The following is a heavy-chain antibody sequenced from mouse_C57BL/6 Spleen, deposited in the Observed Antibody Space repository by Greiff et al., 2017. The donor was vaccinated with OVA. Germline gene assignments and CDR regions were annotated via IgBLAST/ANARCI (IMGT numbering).Heavy chain of an antibody. CDR2: ISDGGSYT. CDR3: AREADYYGSSRGFAY. J-gene: IGHJ3*01. CDR1: GFTFSSYA. D-gene: IGHD1-1*01. V-gene: IGHV5-4*01. Sequence: EVQGVESGGGLVKPGGSLKLSCAASGFTFSSYAMSWVRQTPEKRLEWVATISDGGSYTYYPDNVKGRFTISRDNAKNNLYLQMSHLKSEDTAMYYCAREADYYGSSRGFAYWGQGTLVTVSA.